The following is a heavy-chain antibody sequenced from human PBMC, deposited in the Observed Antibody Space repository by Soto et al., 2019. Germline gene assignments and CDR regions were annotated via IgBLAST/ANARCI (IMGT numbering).Heavy chain of an antibody. CDR3: ARGYDWFDL. J-gene: IGHJ5*02. CDR1: GDSISSSY. V-gene: IGHV4-59*01. Sequence: SETLSLTCSVSGDSISSSYWSWIRQPPGKGLEWIGYIYYSGSTNYNPSLKSRVTISLDTSKNQFSLKVSSVTAADTAVYYCARGYDWFDLWGQGTLVTVFS. CDR2: IYYSGST. D-gene: IGHD5-12*01.